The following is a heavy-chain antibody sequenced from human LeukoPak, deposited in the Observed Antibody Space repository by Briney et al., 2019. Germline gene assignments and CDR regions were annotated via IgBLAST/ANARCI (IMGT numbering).Heavy chain of an antibody. J-gene: IGHJ4*02. V-gene: IGHV4-4*02. CDR1: DDSISSTNW. Sequence: SETVSLTCAVSDDSISSTNWWHWVRQPPGKGLEWIGEIYHTGSTNNNPSLTSRVTISVDKSKNQFSLKLSSVTAADTAVYSCARGLVTTGRSSFDNWGQGTLVTVSS. CDR3: ARGLVTTGRSSFDN. CDR2: IYHTGST. D-gene: IGHD4-17*01.